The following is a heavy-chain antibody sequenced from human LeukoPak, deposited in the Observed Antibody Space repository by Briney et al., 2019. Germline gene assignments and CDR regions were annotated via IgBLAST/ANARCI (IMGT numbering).Heavy chain of an antibody. D-gene: IGHD6-13*01. CDR3: AADQIAAAGLGRFNY. CDR1: GFTFTSSA. V-gene: IGHV1-58*01. J-gene: IGHJ4*02. CDR2: IVVGSGNT. Sequence: EASVKVSCKASGFTFTSSAVQWVRQARGQRLEWIGWIVVGSGNTNYAQKFQERVTITRDMSTSTAYMELSSLRSEDTAVYYCAADQIAAAGLGRFNYWGQGTLVTVSS.